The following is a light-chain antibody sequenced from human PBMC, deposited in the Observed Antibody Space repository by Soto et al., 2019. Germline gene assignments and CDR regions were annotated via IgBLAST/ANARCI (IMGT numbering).Light chain of an antibody. CDR2: VNSDGSH. J-gene: IGLJ3*02. Sequence: QSVLTQSPSASASLGASVKLTCTLSSGHSSSAIAWHQQQPEKGLRYLMKVNSDGSHRKGDGIPDRVSGSSSGAERYLTISVLQSEDEADYHCQTWGGGIHWVFGGGTQLTVL. V-gene: IGLV4-69*01. CDR3: QTWGGGIHWV. CDR1: SGHSSSA.